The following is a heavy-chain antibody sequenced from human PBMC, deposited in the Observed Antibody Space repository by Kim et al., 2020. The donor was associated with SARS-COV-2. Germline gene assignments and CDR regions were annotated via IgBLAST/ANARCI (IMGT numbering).Heavy chain of an antibody. J-gene: IGHJ6*02. V-gene: IGHV7-4-1*02. Sequence: AQGFTGRFVFSLDTSVSTAYLQISSLKAEDTAVYYCARVGGNYYYYGMDVWGQGTTVTVSS. CDR3: ARVGGNYYYYGMDV. D-gene: IGHD3-16*01.